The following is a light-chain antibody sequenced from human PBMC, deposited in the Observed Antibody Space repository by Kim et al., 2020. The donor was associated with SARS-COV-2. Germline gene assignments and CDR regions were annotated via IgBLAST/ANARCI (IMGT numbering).Light chain of an antibody. Sequence: ASVGDRVTITCQASEDVSDYFNWYHQKPGEAPKVLIRYAANLESGVPSRFSRGGYGTEFSLTISSVQPEDMGTYYCQQYDAPPFTFGQGTRLEIK. CDR1: EDVSDY. J-gene: IGKJ5*01. CDR2: YAA. CDR3: QQYDAPPFT. V-gene: IGKV1-33*01.